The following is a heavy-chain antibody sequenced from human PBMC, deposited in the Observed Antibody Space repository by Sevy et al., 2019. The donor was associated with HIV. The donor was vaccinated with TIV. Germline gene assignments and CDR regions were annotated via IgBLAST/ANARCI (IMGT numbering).Heavy chain of an antibody. D-gene: IGHD2-21*01. V-gene: IGHV3-9*01. CDR2: ISWNSRNI. J-gene: IGHJ6*02. CDR1: GFPFNDHA. Sequence: GGYLRLSCAASGFPFNDHAMHRVRQVPGKRLEWVSGISWNSRNIGYADSVKGRFTISRDNARHFVYLEMNSLRPEDTAFYYCAKDINRGCDGVNCYSYYYYFYGLDVWGQGTTVTVSS. CDR3: AKDINRGCDGVNCYSYYYYFYGLDV.